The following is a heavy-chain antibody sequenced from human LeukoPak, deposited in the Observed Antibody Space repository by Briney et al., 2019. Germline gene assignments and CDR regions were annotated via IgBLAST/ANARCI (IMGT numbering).Heavy chain of an antibody. CDR2: MYHGGST. CDR1: GYSISSGHY. J-gene: IGHJ4*02. V-gene: IGHV4-38-2*01. Sequence: SETLSLTCAVSGYSISSGHYWGWIRQPPGKGLEGIGNMYHGGSTFHNPSLKSRVTISIDTSKNQFSLRLSSVTAADTAVYYCARGGDYNPGYFDYWGQGTLVTVSS. D-gene: IGHD3-10*01. CDR3: ARGGDYNPGYFDY.